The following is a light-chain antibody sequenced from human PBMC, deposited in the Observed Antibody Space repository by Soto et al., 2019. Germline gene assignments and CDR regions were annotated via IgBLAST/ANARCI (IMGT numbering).Light chain of an antibody. J-gene: IGKJ5*01. CDR1: QNVNIK. V-gene: IGKV3-15*01. CDR3: QQYNNGPIT. CDR2: DAS. Sequence: EIVMTQSPATLSVSPGERATLSCRASQNVNIKLAWYQQKPGQGPRLLIYDASTRATGIPARFSGSGSGTDFTLTISSLQSEDFAVYYCQQYNNGPITFGQGTRLEIK.